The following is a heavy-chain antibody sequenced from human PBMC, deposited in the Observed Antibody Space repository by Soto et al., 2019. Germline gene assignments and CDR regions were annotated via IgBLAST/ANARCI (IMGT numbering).Heavy chain of an antibody. V-gene: IGHV3-23*01. CDR3: AREGSVSSSDYYAYYYGMDV. Sequence: GGSLRLSCAASGFTFSTYAMSWVRQAPGKGLEWVSTSSGSGGDTYNADSVKGRFTISRDNSKNTLYLQMNSLRGEVTAVYYCAREGSVSSSDYYAYYYGMDVWGQGTTVTVSS. CDR1: GFTFSTYA. J-gene: IGHJ6*02. D-gene: IGHD3-10*01. CDR2: SSGSGGDT.